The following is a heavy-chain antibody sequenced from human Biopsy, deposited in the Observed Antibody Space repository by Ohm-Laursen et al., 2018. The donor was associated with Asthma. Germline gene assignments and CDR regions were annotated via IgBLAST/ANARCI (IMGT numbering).Heavy chain of an antibody. CDR3: AKGRYKWNDGYYGLDV. Sequence: SSLRLSCAASGISFRNYGMHWVRQAPGKGLEWVAVISYDGSKKEYGDSVKGRFTISRDNSKDTVYLQMNSLRAEDTAVYYCAKGRYKWNDGYYGLDVWGQGTTVTVS. D-gene: IGHD1-20*01. CDR1: GISFRNYG. J-gene: IGHJ6*02. CDR2: ISYDGSKK. V-gene: IGHV3-30*18.